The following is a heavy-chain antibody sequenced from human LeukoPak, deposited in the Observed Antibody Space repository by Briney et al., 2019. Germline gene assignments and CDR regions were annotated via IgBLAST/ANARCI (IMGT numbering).Heavy chain of an antibody. CDR1: GGSISSYY. Sequence: SETLSLTCTVSGGSISSYYWSWIRQPPGKGLEWIGYIYYSGSTNYNPSLKSRVTISVDTSKNQFSLKLSSVTAADTAVYYCARAIYSYGYGLGYFDYWGQGTLVTVSS. J-gene: IGHJ4*02. CDR3: ARAIYSYGYGLGYFDY. CDR2: IYYSGST. V-gene: IGHV4-59*01. D-gene: IGHD5-18*01.